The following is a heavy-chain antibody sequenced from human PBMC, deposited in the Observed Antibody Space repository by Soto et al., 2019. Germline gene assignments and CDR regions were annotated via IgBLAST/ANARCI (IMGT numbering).Heavy chain of an antibody. J-gene: IGHJ5*02. CDR2: TYYRSKWYN. D-gene: IGHD6-19*01. Sequence: PSQTLSLTCAVSVDIVSSNSAAWNCIRQSPSRGLEWLGRTYYRSKWYNDYAVSVKSRITINPDTSKNQFSLQLNSVTPEDTAVYYCARDRGSSGWYPQNWFDPWGQGTLVTVSS. V-gene: IGHV6-1*01. CDR1: VDIVSSNSAA. CDR3: ARDRGSSGWYPQNWFDP.